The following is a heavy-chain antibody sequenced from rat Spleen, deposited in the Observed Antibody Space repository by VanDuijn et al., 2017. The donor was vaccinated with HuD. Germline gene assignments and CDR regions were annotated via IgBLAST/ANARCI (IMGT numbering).Heavy chain of an antibody. CDR1: GFSLTRYN. CDR2: IWDDETT. V-gene: IGHV2-1*01. D-gene: IGHD1-12*03. Sequence: QVQLKESGPGLVQPSQTLSLTCTVAGFSLTRYNVHWVRQPPGKGLEWMGGIWDDETTDYNPALKSRLSISRDTSKSQVFLRMDSLQTDDTAIYFCSCDGYYWGQGVMVTVSS. CDR3: SCDGYY. J-gene: IGHJ2*01.